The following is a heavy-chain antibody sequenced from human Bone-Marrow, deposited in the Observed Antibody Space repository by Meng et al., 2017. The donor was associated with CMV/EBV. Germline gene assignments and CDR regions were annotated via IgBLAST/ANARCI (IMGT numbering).Heavy chain of an antibody. CDR3: ARDPKNNFGVVIIPPPPYFDY. J-gene: IGHJ4*02. D-gene: IGHD3-3*01. V-gene: IGHV3-20*04. Sequence: GGSLRLSSAASGFTFDDYGMSWVRQAPGKGLEWVSGINWNGGSTGYADSVKGRFTISRDNAKNSLYLQMNSLRAEDTALYYCARDPKNNFGVVIIPPPPYFDYWGQGTLVTVSS. CDR1: GFTFDDYG. CDR2: INWNGGST.